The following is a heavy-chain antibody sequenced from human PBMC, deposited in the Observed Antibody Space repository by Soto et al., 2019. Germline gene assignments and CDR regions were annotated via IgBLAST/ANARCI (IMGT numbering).Heavy chain of an antibody. CDR1: GDIVSSDSVT. V-gene: IGHV6-1*01. D-gene: IGHD1-26*01. Sequence: SQTLSLTCVISGDIVSSDSVTWNWIRQSPLRGLEWLGRTYYRSKWYNDYTVSVKSRITISPDTSKNQFSLQLSSVTHDDTAVYYCARMRSGDGLDVWGQGTTVTVSS. CDR3: ARMRSGDGLDV. J-gene: IGHJ6*02. CDR2: TYYRSKWYN.